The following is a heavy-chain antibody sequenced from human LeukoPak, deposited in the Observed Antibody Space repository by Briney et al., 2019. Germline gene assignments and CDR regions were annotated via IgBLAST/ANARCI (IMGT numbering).Heavy chain of an antibody. V-gene: IGHV3-21*01. Sequence: PGGSLRLSCAASGLTFSRYWLTWVRQAPGKGLEWVSSISSDGIHTFYADPVKGRFTISRDNAKNSLYLQMNSLRDEDTAVYYCSKDRPRSSFDYWGQGILVTVSS. CDR3: SKDRPRSSFDY. CDR1: GLTFSRYW. D-gene: IGHD6-6*01. J-gene: IGHJ4*02. CDR2: ISSDGIHT.